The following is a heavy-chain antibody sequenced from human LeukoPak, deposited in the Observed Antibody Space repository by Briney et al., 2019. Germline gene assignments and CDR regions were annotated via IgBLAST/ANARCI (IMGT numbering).Heavy chain of an antibody. CDR1: GYTFTDYY. CDR2: INLNSGGT. V-gene: IGHV1-2*02. CDR3: ARHPPGVRYGRPIFDF. J-gene: IGHJ4*02. Sequence: ASVEVSCKASGYTFTDYYMHWVRQAPGQGLEWMGWINLNSGGTNYAQKFQGRVTMTRDKSISTAYMELYSLRSDDTAVYYCARHPPGVRYGRPIFDFWGQGTLVTVSS. D-gene: IGHD2-8*01.